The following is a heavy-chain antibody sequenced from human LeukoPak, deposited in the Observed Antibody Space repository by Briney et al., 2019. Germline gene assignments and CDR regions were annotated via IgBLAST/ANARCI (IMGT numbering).Heavy chain of an antibody. CDR2: IKEDGSIK. Sequence: GGSLRLTCAASGFTFSWYWMSWVRQAPGKGLEWVANIKEDGSIKYYVDSVKGRLTISRDNAKSSVYLQVNSLRAEDTALYYCARIGYSSSSIDYWGQGTLVTVSS. D-gene: IGHD6-13*01. V-gene: IGHV3-7*01. CDR3: ARIGYSSSSIDY. CDR1: GFTFSWYW. J-gene: IGHJ4*02.